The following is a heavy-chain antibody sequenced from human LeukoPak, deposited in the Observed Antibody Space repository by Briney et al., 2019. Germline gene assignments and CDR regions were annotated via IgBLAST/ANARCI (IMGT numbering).Heavy chain of an antibody. CDR1: GGSISSYY. CDR2: IFYSGST. CDR3: ARQPMVVGAARGAYFDY. V-gene: IGHV4-59*08. D-gene: IGHD1-26*01. J-gene: IGHJ4*02. Sequence: SETLSLTCTVSGGSISSYYWSWIRQPPGKGLERIGYIFYSGSTNYNPSLKSRVTISVDTSKNQFSLRLNSVTAADTAVYYCARQPMVVGAARGAYFDYWGQGTLVTVSS.